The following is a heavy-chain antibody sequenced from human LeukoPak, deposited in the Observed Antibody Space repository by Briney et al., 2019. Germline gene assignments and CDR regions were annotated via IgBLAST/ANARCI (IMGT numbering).Heavy chain of an antibody. CDR2: ISGRGGNT. Sequence: PGGSLRLSCAASGFTFSSYAMSWVRHAAGKGREWVSAISGRGGNTYHADSVKGRFTLSRDNSKNTLYLQMNSLRAEDTAVYYCAKDRDSSGYYQGGDFDYWGQGTLVTVSS. V-gene: IGHV3-23*01. D-gene: IGHD3-22*01. CDR1: GFTFSSYA. CDR3: AKDRDSSGYYQGGDFDY. J-gene: IGHJ4*02.